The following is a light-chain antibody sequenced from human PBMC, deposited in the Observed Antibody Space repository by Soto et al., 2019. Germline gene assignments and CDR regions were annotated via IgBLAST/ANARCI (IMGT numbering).Light chain of an antibody. J-gene: IGLJ2*01. CDR3: NSYTSRGTVV. CDR2: DVS. V-gene: IGLV2-14*03. Sequence: QSALTQPASVSGSPGQSITISCTGTSSDVGGYIYVSWYQHKPGKAPKLMMFDVSNRPSGISDRFSGSKSGNTASLTISGLQSEDEGDYYCNSYTSRGTVVFGGGTKLTVL. CDR1: SSDVGGYIY.